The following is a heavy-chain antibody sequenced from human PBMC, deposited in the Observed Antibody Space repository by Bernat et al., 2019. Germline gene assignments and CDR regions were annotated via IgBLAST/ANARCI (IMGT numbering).Heavy chain of an antibody. D-gene: IGHD3-16*01. Sequence: EVQLVESGGGLVQPGGSLRLSCAASGFTFSSYAMHWVRQAPGKGLEYVSAISSNGGSTYYANSVKGRFTISRDNSKNTLYLQMGSLRAEDMTVYYCARGRGPVLNQFFDYWGQGILVTVSS. CDR1: GFTFSSYA. CDR3: ARGRGPVLNQFFDY. CDR2: ISSNGGST. J-gene: IGHJ4*02. V-gene: IGHV3-64*01.